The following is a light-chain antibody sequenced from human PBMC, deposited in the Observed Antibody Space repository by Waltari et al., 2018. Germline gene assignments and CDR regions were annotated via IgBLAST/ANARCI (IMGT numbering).Light chain of an antibody. CDR1: TSNIGAGYE. Sequence: QSVLTQPHSVSGAPGQRVSISCTGSTSNIGAGYEVHWYQQGPGNAPKLIIYGTNTRPLGVPDRFFGSQYGTSASLAIIGLQAEDEGDYYCQSYDTTLSVVFGGGTKLTVL. CDR3: QSYDTTLSVV. J-gene: IGLJ2*01. CDR2: GTN. V-gene: IGLV1-40*01.